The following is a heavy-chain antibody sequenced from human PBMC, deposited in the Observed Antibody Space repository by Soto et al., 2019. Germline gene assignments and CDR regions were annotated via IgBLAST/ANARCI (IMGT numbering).Heavy chain of an antibody. CDR3: AREANTAMVIDN. D-gene: IGHD5-18*01. V-gene: IGHV3-30*04. CDR1: GFPFRSYT. CDR2: ISYDGSDN. Sequence: QVQLVESGGGVVQPGRSLRLSCAASGFPFRSYTIHWVRQAPGKGLEWVAAISYDGSDNIYVGSVKGRFTLSRDNSMNTVYLQMDSLRVEDTAVYYCAREANTAMVIDNWGQGTLVTVSS. J-gene: IGHJ4*02.